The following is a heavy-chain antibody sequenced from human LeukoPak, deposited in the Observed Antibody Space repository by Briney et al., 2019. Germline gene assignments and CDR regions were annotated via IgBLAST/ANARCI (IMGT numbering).Heavy chain of an antibody. CDR2: INPNSGGT. CDR1: GSTFTGYY. J-gene: IGHJ4*02. Sequence: ASVKVSCKASGSTFTGYYIHWVRQAPGQGLEWMGWINPNSGGTNYAQKFQGRVTMTRDTSISTAYMELSRLRSDDTAVYYCARAPYSSGWYEGRFDYWGQGTLVTVSS. CDR3: ARAPYSSGWYEGRFDY. V-gene: IGHV1-2*02. D-gene: IGHD6-19*01.